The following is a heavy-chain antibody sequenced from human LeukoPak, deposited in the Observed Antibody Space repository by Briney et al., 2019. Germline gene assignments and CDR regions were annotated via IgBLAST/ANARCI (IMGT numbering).Heavy chain of an antibody. CDR2: INPSGST. CDR1: GGSFSGYY. J-gene: IGHJ4*02. D-gene: IGHD3-16*01. CDR3: ARGTVRIRLGDY. Sequence: PSETLSLTCVVYGGSFSGYYWSWIRQPPGKGLEWIGEINPSGSTNYNPSLKSRVIISVDTSKNHFSLKLISVTAADTAVYYCARGTVRIRLGDYRGQGTLVTVSS. V-gene: IGHV4-34*01.